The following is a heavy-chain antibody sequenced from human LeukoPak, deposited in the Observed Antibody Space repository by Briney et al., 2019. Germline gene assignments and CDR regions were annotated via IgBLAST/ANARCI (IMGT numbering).Heavy chain of an antibody. V-gene: IGHV4-4*07. CDR1: GGSISSYY. CDR2: IYTSGST. J-gene: IGHJ6*02. D-gene: IGHD3-10*01. CDR3: ARHRLSMVRGVRYYYGMDV. Sequence: SETLSLTCTVSGGSISSYYWSWIRQPAGKGLEWIGRIYTSGSTNYNPSLKSRVTMSVDTSKNQFSLKLSSVTAADTAVYYCARHRLSMVRGVRYYYGMDVWGQGTTVTVSS.